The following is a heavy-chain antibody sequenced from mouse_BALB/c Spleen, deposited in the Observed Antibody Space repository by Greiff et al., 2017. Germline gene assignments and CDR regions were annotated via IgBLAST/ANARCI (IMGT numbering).Heavy chain of an antibody. D-gene: IGHD1-1*01. CDR3: AKMDYGSSYDAMDY. V-gene: IGHV2-5-1*01. CDR1: GFSLTSYG. J-gene: IGHJ4*01. Sequence: QVQLQQSGPSLVQPSQSLSITCTVSGFSLTSYGVHWVRQSPGKGLEWLGVIWRGGSTDYNAAFMSRLSITKDNSKSQVFFKMNSLQADDTAIYYCAKMDYGSSYDAMDYWGQGTSVTVSS. CDR2: IWRGGST.